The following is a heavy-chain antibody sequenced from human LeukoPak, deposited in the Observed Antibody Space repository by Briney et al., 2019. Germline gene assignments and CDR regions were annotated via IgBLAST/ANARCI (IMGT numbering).Heavy chain of an antibody. D-gene: IGHD3-10*01. J-gene: IGHJ6*03. CDR1: GFAFDDYG. V-gene: IGHV3-20*04. CDR2: INWNGGST. CDR3: ARLSAYYYGSYFYYYMDV. Sequence: GGSLRLSCAASGFAFDDYGMSWVRQAPGKGLEWVSGINWNGGSTGYADSVKGRFTISRDNAKKSVYLHMSSLRAEDTALYYCARLSAYYYGSYFYYYMDVWGKGTTVTVSS.